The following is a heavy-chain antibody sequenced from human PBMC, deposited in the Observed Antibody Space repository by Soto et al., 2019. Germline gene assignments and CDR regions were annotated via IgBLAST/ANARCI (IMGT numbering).Heavy chain of an antibody. CDR2: ISTSGSTV. CDR3: VRYCSTTLCNGVATRTFDY. Sequence: LRLSCAASRFTFSTYEMNWVRQAPGKGLEWVSYISTSGSTVYYADSVKGRFTISRDNTRNSLYLQMNSLRDEDTALYYCVRYCSTTLCNGVATRTFDYWGQGTLVTVSS. D-gene: IGHD2-2*01. CDR1: RFTFSTYE. J-gene: IGHJ4*02. V-gene: IGHV3-48*03.